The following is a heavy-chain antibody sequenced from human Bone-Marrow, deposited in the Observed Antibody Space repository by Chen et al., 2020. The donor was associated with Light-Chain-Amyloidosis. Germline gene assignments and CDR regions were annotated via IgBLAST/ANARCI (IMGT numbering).Heavy chain of an antibody. Sequence: QLVESGGSLVQPGGSLRLSCAASGFTFTTYGMNWVRQAPGKGLEWVSHISAGGCSMYYADSVKGRFTVSRDDARNSLFLQMNSLRAEDTAVYYCSRDAVAPGDTDYWGQGTLVTVSS. CDR2: ISAGGCSM. CDR1: GFTFTTYG. J-gene: IGHJ4*02. CDR3: SRDAVAPGDTDY. V-gene: IGHV3-48*03. D-gene: IGHD1-1*01.